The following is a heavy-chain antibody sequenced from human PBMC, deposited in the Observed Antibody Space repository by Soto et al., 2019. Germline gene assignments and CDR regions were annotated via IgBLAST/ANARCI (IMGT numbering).Heavy chain of an antibody. CDR1: GGSPSPSSYL. D-gene: IGHD3-9*01. CDR2: IYYSGST. Sequence: WETLSLTWAVSGGSPSPSSYLWGWVLQPTGKGLEWIGSIYYSGSTYYNPSLKSRVTMSVDTSKNQLSLKLSLVTAADTAVYYCTRHNDISSGSPSFDYWGQGTLVTVS. CDR3: TRHNDISSGSPSFDY. V-gene: IGHV4-39*01. J-gene: IGHJ4*02.